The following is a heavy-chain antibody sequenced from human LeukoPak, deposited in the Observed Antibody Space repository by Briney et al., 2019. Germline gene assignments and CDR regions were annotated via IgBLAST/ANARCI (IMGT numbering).Heavy chain of an antibody. Sequence: PGGSLRLSCAASGFTVSRNYMSWVRQVPGKGLEWVSAISGSGVSTYYADSVKGRFTISRDNSKNTLYLQMNSLRAEDTAVYYCAKDVSSTPEYFQHWGQGTLVTVFS. D-gene: IGHD5/OR15-5a*01. CDR3: AKDVSSTPEYFQH. J-gene: IGHJ1*01. CDR2: ISGSGVST. V-gene: IGHV3-23*01. CDR1: GFTVSRNY.